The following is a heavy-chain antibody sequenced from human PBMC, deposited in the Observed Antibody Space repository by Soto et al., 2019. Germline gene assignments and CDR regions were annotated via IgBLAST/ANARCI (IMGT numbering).Heavy chain of an antibody. CDR3: ARSLNWLGRLHYDFCSDLGAPPNDYNDMDV. D-gene: IGHD3-3*01. CDR1: GGTFSSYA. J-gene: IGHJ6*02. Sequence: GASVKVSCKASGGTFSSYAISWVRQAPGQGLEWMGGIIPIFGTANYAQKFQGRVTITADESTSTAYMELSSLRSEDTAVYYCARSLNWLGRLHYDFCSDLGAPPNDYNDMDVCDQVTTGTVSS. V-gene: IGHV1-69*13. CDR2: IIPIFGTA.